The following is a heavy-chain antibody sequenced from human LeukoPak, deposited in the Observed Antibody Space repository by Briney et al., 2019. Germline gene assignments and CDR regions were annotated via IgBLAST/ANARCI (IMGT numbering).Heavy chain of an antibody. CDR2: IYYSGST. CDR3: ARVDTAMAPFDY. V-gene: IGHV4-59*11. J-gene: IGHJ4*02. CDR1: GGSISSHY. D-gene: IGHD5-18*01. Sequence: SETLSLTCTVSGGSISSHYWSWIRQPPGKGLEWIGYIYYSGSTNYNPSLKSRVTISVDTSKNQFPLKLSSVTAADAAVYYCARVDTAMAPFDYWGQGTLVTVSS.